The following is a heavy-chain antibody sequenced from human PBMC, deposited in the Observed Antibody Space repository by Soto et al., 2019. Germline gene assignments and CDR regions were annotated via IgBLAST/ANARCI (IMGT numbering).Heavy chain of an antibody. CDR3: ARALYGDYGGDLNWLDP. Sequence: ASVKVSCKASGYSFTNYAMNWARQAPGQGLEWMGWIKTDSGSPTHAPGFTGRFVFSVDTSDTTAYLQISSLKAEDTAVYYCARALYGDYGGDLNWLDPWGQGTLVTVSS. CDR2: IKTDSGSP. CDR1: GYSFTNYA. J-gene: IGHJ5*02. D-gene: IGHD4-17*01. V-gene: IGHV7-4-1*02.